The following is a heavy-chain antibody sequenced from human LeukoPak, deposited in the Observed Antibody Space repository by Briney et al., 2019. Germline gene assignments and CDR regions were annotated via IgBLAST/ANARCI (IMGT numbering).Heavy chain of an antibody. V-gene: IGHV1-46*01. D-gene: IGHD1-1*01. CDR3: ARESQRRSDY. Sequence: ASVKVSCKASGYTFTSYYMHWVRQAPGQGLEWMGIINPSGGSTSYAQKLQGRVTMTTDTSTSTAYMELRSLRSDDTAVYYCARESQRRSDYWGQGTLVTVSS. CDR2: INPSGGST. CDR1: GYTFTSYY. J-gene: IGHJ4*02.